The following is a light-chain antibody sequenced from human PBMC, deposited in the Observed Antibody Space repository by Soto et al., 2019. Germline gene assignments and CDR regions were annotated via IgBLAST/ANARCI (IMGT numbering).Light chain of an antibody. CDR3: SSYTSSRTLLV. V-gene: IGLV2-14*01. CDR1: SSDVGGYNY. CDR2: DVS. J-gene: IGLJ2*01. Sequence: QSALTQPASVSGSPGQSITISCTGTSSDVGGYNYVSWYQQHPGKAPKLMIYDVSNRPSGVSNRFSGSKSGNTASLTISGLQAEDEADYYCSSYTSSRTLLVFCGGTKLTV.